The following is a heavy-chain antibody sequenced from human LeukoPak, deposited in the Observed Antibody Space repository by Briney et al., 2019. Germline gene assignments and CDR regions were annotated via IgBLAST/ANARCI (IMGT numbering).Heavy chain of an antibody. J-gene: IGHJ4*02. Sequence: GGSLRLSCAASGFTFSSYEMNWVRQAPGKGLEWVAFIWYDGRDKYYVDSVKGRFTISRDNSKNTLYLQMNSLRAEDTAMYYCAKDPYSYGSYFDYWGQGTLVTVSS. CDR2: IWYDGRDK. CDR1: GFTFSSYE. CDR3: AKDPYSYGSYFDY. V-gene: IGHV3-30*02. D-gene: IGHD5-18*01.